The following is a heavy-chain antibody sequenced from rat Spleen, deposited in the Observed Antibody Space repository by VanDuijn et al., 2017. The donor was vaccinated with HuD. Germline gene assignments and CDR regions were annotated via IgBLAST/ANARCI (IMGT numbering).Heavy chain of an antibody. CDR1: GFTFGNYY. CDR2: ISTGGGNT. J-gene: IGHJ3*01. CDR3: ARPLDHYFDVYWFAY. D-gene: IGHD1-12*01. Sequence: EVQLVESGGGLVQPGRSMKLSCTASGFTFGNYYVAWVRQAPAKGLEWVASISTGGGNTHYRDSVKGRFTISRENAKSTLYLQMDSLRSEDTATYYCARPLDHYFDVYWFAYWGQGTLVTVSS. V-gene: IGHV5-25*01.